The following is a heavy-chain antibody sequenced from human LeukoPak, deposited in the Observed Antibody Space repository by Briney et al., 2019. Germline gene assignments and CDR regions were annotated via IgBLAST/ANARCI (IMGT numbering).Heavy chain of an antibody. CDR3: ASLAAAGRFGFQH. D-gene: IGHD6-13*01. J-gene: IGHJ1*01. Sequence: SETLSLTCAVYGGSFSGYYWSWIRQPPGEGLEWIGEINHSGSTNYNPSLKSRVTISVDTSKNQFSLKLSSVTAADTAVYYCASLAAAGRFGFQHWGQGTLVTVSS. V-gene: IGHV4-34*01. CDR1: GGSFSGYY. CDR2: INHSGST.